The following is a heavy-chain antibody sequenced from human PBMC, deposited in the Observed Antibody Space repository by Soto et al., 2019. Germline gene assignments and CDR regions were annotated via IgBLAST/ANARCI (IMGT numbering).Heavy chain of an antibody. J-gene: IGHJ4*02. CDR1: GFTFSSYG. CDR2: IWYDGSNK. Sequence: GGSLRLSCAASGFTFSSYGMHWVRQAPGKGLEWVAVIWYDGSNKYYADSVKGRFTISRDNSKNTLYLQMNSLRAEDTAVYYCARGRDGYSHFDYWGQGTLVTVSS. D-gene: IGHD5-18*01. CDR3: ARGRDGYSHFDY. V-gene: IGHV3-33*01.